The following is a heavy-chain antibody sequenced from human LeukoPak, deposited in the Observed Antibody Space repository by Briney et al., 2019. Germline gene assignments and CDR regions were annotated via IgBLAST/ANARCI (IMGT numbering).Heavy chain of an antibody. CDR3: ARVGAAAALVHFDY. J-gene: IGHJ4*02. CDR1: GGSISSGGYY. Sequence: PSQTLSLTCTVSGGSISSGGYYWSWIRQHPGKGLEWIGYIYYSGSTYYNPSLKSRVTISVDTSKNQFSLKLSSVTAADTAVYYCARVGAAAALVHFDYWGQGTLVTVSS. CDR2: IYYSGST. D-gene: IGHD6-13*01. V-gene: IGHV4-31*03.